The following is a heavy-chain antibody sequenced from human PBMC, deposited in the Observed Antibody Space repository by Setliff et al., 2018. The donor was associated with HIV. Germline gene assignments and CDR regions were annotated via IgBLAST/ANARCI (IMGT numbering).Heavy chain of an antibody. J-gene: IGHJ3*02. D-gene: IGHD3-10*01. Sequence: ASVKVSCKAFGYTFTSYALNWVRQAPGQGLEWMGWINTYTANPMYAQGFTGRFVLSLDTSARTAYLQISSLKAEDTALYYCARDRGVRGANDAFNIWGLGTMVTVSS. CDR1: GYTFTSYA. V-gene: IGHV7-4-1*02. CDR3: ARDRGVRGANDAFNI. CDR2: INTYTANP.